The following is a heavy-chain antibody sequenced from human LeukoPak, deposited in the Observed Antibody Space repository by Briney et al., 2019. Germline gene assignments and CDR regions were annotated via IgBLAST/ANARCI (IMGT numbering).Heavy chain of an antibody. V-gene: IGHV3-23*01. CDR1: GFTFSSYA. D-gene: IGHD7-27*01. J-gene: IGHJ4*02. CDR3: AKDLHWGFDY. CDR2: ISGSGGST. Sequence: GGSLRLSCAASGFTFSSYAMSWVRQAPGKGLEWVSAISGSGGSTYYADSVKGRFTISRDNFRTTLYLQMTSLRVEDTAMYNCAKDLHWGFDYWGQGVLVTVSS.